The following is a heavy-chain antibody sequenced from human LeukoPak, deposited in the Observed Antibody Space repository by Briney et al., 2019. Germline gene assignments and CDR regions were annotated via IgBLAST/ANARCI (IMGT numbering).Heavy chain of an antibody. Sequence: GGSLRLSCAHSGFSLDDYTLHWVRPAPRQSQEWVSLIYRDGGRKYYAHSPKGRFTISRDNSKNSLYRQMNSLRTEDTALCYCTNGRASIQLWFRDYWGQGTLVTVSS. J-gene: IGHJ4*02. V-gene: IGHV3-43*01. CDR1: GFSLDDYT. CDR3: TNGRASIQLWFRDY. CDR2: IYRDGGRK. D-gene: IGHD5-18*01.